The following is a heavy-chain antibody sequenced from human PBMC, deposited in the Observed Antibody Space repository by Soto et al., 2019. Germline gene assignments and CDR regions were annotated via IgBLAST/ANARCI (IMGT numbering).Heavy chain of an antibody. V-gene: IGHV4-34*01. J-gene: IGHJ6*03. D-gene: IGHD6-6*01. Sequence: QVQLQQWGAGLLKPSETLSLTCAVYGGSFSGYYWSGIRQPPGKGLEWIGEINHSGSTNYNPSLKSRVTISVDTSKNQFSLKLSSVTAADTAVYYCARVGQLAPNYYMDVWGKGTTVTVSS. CDR1: GGSFSGYY. CDR2: INHSGST. CDR3: ARVGQLAPNYYMDV.